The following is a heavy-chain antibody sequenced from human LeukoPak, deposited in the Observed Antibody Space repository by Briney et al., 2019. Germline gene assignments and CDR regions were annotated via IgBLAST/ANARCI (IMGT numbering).Heavy chain of an antibody. J-gene: IGHJ3*02. D-gene: IGHD3-22*01. CDR1: GYTFTSYG. V-gene: IGHV1-18*01. Sequence: EASVKVSCKASGYTFTSYGISWVRQAPGQGLEWMGWISAYNGNTNYAQKLQGRVTMTTDTSTSTAYMELRSLRSDDTAVYYCARVPAHDSGPHAFDIWGQGTMVTVSS. CDR2: ISAYNGNT. CDR3: ARVPAHDSGPHAFDI.